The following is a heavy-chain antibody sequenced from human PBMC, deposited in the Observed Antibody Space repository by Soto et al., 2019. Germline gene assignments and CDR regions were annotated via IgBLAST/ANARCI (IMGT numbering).Heavy chain of an antibody. D-gene: IGHD1-1*01. CDR2: INSDGSTR. Sequence: EVQLVESGGGLVQPGGSLRLSCAASGFSFSSYWMHWVRQAPGKGLVWVSRINSDGSTRSYADSVKGRFTISRDNARNPLYLQMNSHRAEDTAVYYCARGDWNDANYYDGMEVWGQGTTVTVSS. V-gene: IGHV3-74*01. J-gene: IGHJ6*02. CDR1: GFSFSSYW. CDR3: ARGDWNDANYYDGMEV.